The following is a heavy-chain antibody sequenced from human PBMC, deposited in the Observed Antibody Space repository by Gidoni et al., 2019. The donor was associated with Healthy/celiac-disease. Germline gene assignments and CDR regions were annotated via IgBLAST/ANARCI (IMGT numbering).Heavy chain of an antibody. CDR2: ISGSGGST. V-gene: IGHV3-23*01. J-gene: IGHJ4*02. D-gene: IGHD5-18*01. CDR1: GFTFSSYA. CDR3: AKGEIQLWLPVGNN. Sequence: EVQLLESGGGLVQPGGSLSLSCSASGFTFSSYAMSWVRQAPGKGLEWVSAISGSGGSTYYADSVKGRFTISRDNSKNTLYLQMNSLRAEDTAVYYCAKGEIQLWLPVGNNWGQGTLVTVSS.